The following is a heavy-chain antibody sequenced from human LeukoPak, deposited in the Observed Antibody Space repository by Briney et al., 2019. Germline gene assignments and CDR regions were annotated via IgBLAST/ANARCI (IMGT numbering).Heavy chain of an antibody. V-gene: IGHV1-2*06. Sequence: ASVKVSCKXSGYTFTGYYMHWVRQSPGQGLEWMGRINPNSGGTNYAQKFQGRVTMTRDTSISTAYMELSRLRSDDTAVYYCATLYYYDSSGFDDAFDIWGQGTMVTVSS. J-gene: IGHJ3*02. CDR1: GYTFTGYY. CDR2: INPNSGGT. D-gene: IGHD3-22*01. CDR3: ATLYYYDSSGFDDAFDI.